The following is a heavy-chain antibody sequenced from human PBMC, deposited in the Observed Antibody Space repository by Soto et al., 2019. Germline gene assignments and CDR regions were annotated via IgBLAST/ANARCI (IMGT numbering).Heavy chain of an antibody. Sequence: EVQLLESGGGLVQPGGSLRLSCVASGFTFSVDAMSWVRQTPGKGLEWVSGISNRGDYTYYAHSVKGRFTVSRDNSKDTLYLQMNSLRVEDTAIYYCAKGLRFGVLWGQGTTVTVSS. V-gene: IGHV3-23*01. CDR2: ISNRGDYT. CDR1: GFTFSVDA. J-gene: IGHJ6*02. D-gene: IGHD3-3*01. CDR3: AKGLRFGVL.